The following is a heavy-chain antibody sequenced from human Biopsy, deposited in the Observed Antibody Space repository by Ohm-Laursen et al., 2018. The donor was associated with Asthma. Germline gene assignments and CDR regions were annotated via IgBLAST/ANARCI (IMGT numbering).Heavy chain of an antibody. CDR3: ARGDSSNWSHYYFDY. D-gene: IGHD3-22*01. CDR1: GFTVSTNG. Sequence: SLRLSCAASGFTVSTNGMSWVRQPPGKGLEWVSVIYSGGGTYYADSVRGRFTISRDYSKNTLYLQMYSLRAEDTAVYYCARGDSSNWSHYYFDYWGQGTLVTVSS. CDR2: IYSGGGT. V-gene: IGHV3-53*01. J-gene: IGHJ4*02.